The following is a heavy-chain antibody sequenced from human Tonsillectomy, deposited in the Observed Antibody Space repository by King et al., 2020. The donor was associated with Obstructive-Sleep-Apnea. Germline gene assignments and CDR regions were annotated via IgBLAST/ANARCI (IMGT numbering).Heavy chain of an antibody. V-gene: IGHV3-23*04. J-gene: IGHJ4*02. Sequence: VQLVESGGGLVQRGGSLRLSCAVSGFTFSNYPMSWVCQAPGKGLEWVSGISGSGDSTSYADSVKGRFTISRDNSGNTLFLQMNSLRAEDTAVYYCANSWGSWPYYFDNWGQGTLVTVSS. CDR2: ISGSGDST. CDR3: ANSWGSWPYYFDN. CDR1: GFTFSNYP. D-gene: IGHD3-16*01.